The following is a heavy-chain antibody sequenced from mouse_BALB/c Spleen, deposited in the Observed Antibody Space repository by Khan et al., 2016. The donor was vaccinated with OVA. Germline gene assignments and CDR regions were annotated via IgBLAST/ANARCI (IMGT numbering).Heavy chain of an antibody. CDR1: GYSFTSYL. Sequence: VQLQQSGTVLARPGASVKMSCKASGYSFTSYLIHWVKQRPGQGLEWIGDIFPGNSDTSYNQKFQDKAKLTAGTSASTAYMELSNLTNEVSAVDYCTRGGYSSFAYWGQGTLVTVSA. CDR2: IFPGNSDT. V-gene: IGHV1-5*01. CDR3: TRGGYSSFAY. D-gene: IGHD1-3*01. J-gene: IGHJ3*01.